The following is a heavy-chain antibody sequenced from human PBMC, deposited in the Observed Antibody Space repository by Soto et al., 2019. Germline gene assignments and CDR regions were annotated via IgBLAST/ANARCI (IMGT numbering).Heavy chain of an antibody. CDR3: ARDLDYRGEGGDY. D-gene: IGHD4-17*01. CDR2: ISYDGSNK. CDR1: GFTFSSYA. J-gene: IGHJ4*02. Sequence: QVQLVESGGGVVQPGRSLRLSCAASGFTFSSYAMHWVRQAPGKGLEWVTVISYDGSNKYYADSVKGRFTISRDNSKNTLYLQMNRLRAEDTAVYYCARDLDYRGEGGDYWGQGTLVTVSS. V-gene: IGHV3-30-3*01.